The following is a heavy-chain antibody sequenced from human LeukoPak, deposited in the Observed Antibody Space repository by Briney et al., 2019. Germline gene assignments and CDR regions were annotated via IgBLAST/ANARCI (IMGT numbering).Heavy chain of an antibody. J-gene: IGHJ4*02. V-gene: IGHV1-8*01. CDR2: MNPNSGNT. D-gene: IGHD6-19*01. Sequence: GASVKVSCKASGYTFISYDINWVRQATGQGLEWMGWMNPNSGNTGYAQKFQGRVTMTRNTSISTAYMELSSLRSEDTAVYYCARSSGWQYYFDYWGQGTLVTVSS. CDR1: GYTFISYD. CDR3: ARSSGWQYYFDY.